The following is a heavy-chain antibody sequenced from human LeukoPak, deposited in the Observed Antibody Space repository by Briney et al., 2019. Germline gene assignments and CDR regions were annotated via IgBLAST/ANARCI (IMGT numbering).Heavy chain of an antibody. J-gene: IGHJ6*03. CDR3: AREKWELLGEFSYYFDL. V-gene: IGHV4-59*11. D-gene: IGHD1-7*01. CDR1: GASMSGLS. Sequence: SETLSLTCTVSGASMSGLSWSWIRQAPGKGLEWIGFVQPGGSTNYNPSLQSRVSISLDTSKNQFSLTLRSVTAADPAVYFCAREKWELLGEFSYYFDLWGKGTTVTVSS. CDR2: VQPGGST.